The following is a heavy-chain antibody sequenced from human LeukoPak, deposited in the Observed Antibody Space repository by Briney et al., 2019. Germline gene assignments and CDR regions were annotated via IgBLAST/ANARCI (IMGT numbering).Heavy chain of an antibody. CDR2: LTGNGDST. V-gene: IGHV3-64D*06. CDR3: TAFDH. CDR1: GITFSSYT. J-gene: IGHJ4*02. Sequence: GGSLRLSCSASGITFSSYTMHWVRQAPGKGLEYVSGLTGNGDSTYYADSVKGRFTISRDDSKDTLYLQMSSLRPEDTAVYYCTAFDHWGQGTLVTVSS.